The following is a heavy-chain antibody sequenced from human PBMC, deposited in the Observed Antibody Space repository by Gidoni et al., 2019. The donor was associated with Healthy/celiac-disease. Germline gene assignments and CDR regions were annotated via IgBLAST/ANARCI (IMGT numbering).Heavy chain of an antibody. Sequence: EVQLVESGGGLVQPGGSLRLSCSASGFTFSSYAMHWVRQAPGKGLEYVSAISSNGGSTYYADSVKGRFTISRDNSKNTLYLQMSSLRAEDTAVYYCVKDRLRFLEWLLPNYFDYWGQGTLVTVSS. CDR2: ISSNGGST. D-gene: IGHD3-3*01. V-gene: IGHV3-64D*06. J-gene: IGHJ4*02. CDR1: GFTFSSYA. CDR3: VKDRLRFLEWLLPNYFDY.